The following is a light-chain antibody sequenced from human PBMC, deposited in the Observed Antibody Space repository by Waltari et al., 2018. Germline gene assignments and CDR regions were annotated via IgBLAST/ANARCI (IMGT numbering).Light chain of an antibody. CDR1: QSVGRY. J-gene: IGKJ1*01. V-gene: IGKV3-20*01. CDR3: QSYERLPAT. CDR2: DAS. Sequence: EIVLTQSPGTLSLSPGERATLSCRASQSVGRYLAWYQQKPGQAPRLLMYDASSRATDTPDRFIGSGSGTDFSLPISRLEPEDVAVYYCQSYERLPATFGQGTKLEIK.